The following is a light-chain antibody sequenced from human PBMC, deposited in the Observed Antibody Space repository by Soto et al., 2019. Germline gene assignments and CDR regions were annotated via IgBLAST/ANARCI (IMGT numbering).Light chain of an antibody. CDR1: QSIRSY. CDR2: VAS. J-gene: IGKJ4*01. Sequence: DIQMTQSPSSLSACVGDRVTITCRASQSIRSYLCWYQQKPGKAPKLLINVASTLQSGVPSRFSGCGSGTDFTLAISSLQPEDFATYYCQQSSSTPQTVGGGTKVDIK. CDR3: QQSSSTPQT. V-gene: IGKV1-39*01.